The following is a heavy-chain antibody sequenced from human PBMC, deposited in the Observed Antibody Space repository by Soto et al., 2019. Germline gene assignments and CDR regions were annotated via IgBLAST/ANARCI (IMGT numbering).Heavy chain of an antibody. J-gene: IGHJ3*02. Sequence: PGESLKISRDGSGDNFAKYCIGWVRQMPGKGLEWMGIIYPGDSDTRYSPTFQGQVTISADKSISTAYLQWSSLKASDTAMYYCSRPSRTSYYFSESYSHGAFHISCQTPIVTV. CDR2: IYPGDSDT. CDR1: GDNFAKYC. D-gene: IGHD3-10*01. CDR3: SRPSRTSYYFSESYSHGAFHI. V-gene: IGHV5-51*01.